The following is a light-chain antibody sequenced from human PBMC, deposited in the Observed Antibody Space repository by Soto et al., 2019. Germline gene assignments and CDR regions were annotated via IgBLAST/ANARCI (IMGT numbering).Light chain of an antibody. CDR3: SSFAVSNSFV. V-gene: IGLV2-8*01. Sequence: QSVLTQPHSASGSPGQSVTISCTGTSKDVGGYNYVSWYQQHPGKAPKLMIYEVNKRPSGVPDRFSGSKSGNTASLTVSGLQAEDEDDYYCSSFAVSNSFVFGTGTKLTVL. CDR1: SKDVGGYNY. J-gene: IGLJ1*01. CDR2: EVN.